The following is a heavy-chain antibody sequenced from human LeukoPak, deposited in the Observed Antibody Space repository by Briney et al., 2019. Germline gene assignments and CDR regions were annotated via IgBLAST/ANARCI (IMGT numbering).Heavy chain of an antibody. Sequence: GSLTLSCVASGFPFDRYWRSWVRQAPGRGLEGVAIINHDGSEKNFVDSGKGRFTISRDNAENSPFLQMNSLRAHDTAVYFCARQRIYEAYFDFWRQGPLVSVSS. J-gene: IGHJ4*02. V-gene: IGHV3-7*01. CDR2: INHDGSEK. CDR1: GFPFDRYW. CDR3: ARQRIYEAYFDF. D-gene: IGHD3-16*01.